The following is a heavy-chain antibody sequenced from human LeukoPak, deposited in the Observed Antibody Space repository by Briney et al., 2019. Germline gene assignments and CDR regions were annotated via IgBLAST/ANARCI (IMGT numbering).Heavy chain of an antibody. CDR2: ISSSSSYI. CDR3: ATRAGDSGSYLRIN. D-gene: IGHD1-26*01. V-gene: IGHV3-21*01. J-gene: IGHJ4*02. Sequence: PGGSLRLSCAASGFTFSSYSMNWVRQAPGKGLEWVSSISSSSSYIYYADSVKGRFTISRDNAKNSLYLQMNSLRAEDTAEYYCATRAGDSGSYLRINWGQGTLVTVSP. CDR1: GFTFSSYS.